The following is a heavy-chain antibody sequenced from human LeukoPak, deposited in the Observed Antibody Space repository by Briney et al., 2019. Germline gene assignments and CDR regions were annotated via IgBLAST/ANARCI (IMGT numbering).Heavy chain of an antibody. J-gene: IGHJ4*02. Sequence: PETLSLTCTVSGGSVSGGRSYWAWIRQPPGKGLEFIGSIKYTGNTYYNPSLKSRVTISIDTSKNQFSLKLSSVTAADTAVFYCARRTDYDSRGYYTDHWGQGTLVTVSS. D-gene: IGHD3-22*01. CDR1: GGSVSGGRSY. CDR2: IKYTGNT. V-gene: IGHV4-39*01. CDR3: ARRTDYDSRGYYTDH.